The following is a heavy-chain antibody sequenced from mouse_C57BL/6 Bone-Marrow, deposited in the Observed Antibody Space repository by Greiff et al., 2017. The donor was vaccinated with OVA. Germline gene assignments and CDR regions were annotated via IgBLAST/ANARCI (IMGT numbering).Heavy chain of an antibody. CDR1: GYTFTDYN. CDR3: ARITTVVARNGDV. J-gene: IGHJ1*03. CDR2: INPNNGGT. D-gene: IGHD1-1*01. V-gene: IGHV1-18*01. Sequence: EVQLQQSGPELVKPGASVKIPCKASGYTFTDYNMDWVKQSHGKSLEWIGDINPNNGGTIYNQKFKGKATLTVDKSSSTAYMELRSLTSEDTAVYYCARITTVVARNGDVWGTGTTVTVSS.